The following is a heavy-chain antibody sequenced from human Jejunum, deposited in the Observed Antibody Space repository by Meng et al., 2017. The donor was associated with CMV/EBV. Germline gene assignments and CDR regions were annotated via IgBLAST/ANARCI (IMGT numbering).Heavy chain of an antibody. D-gene: IGHD5-24*01. CDR2: IHPSGST. CDR3: ARGRDAYKTGL. V-gene: IGHV4-31*03. J-gene: IGHJ4*02. Sequence: CTASGDSISTGIYYWTWGRQLPGKGLEWIGFIHPSGSTNYNPSLKSRVSMSVDTSKNHFSLTLTSVTGADTAVYYCARGRDAYKTGLWGQGTLVTVSS. CDR1: GDSISTGIYY.